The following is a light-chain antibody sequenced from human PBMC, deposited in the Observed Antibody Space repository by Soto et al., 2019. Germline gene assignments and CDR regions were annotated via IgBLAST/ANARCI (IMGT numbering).Light chain of an antibody. Sequence: QSVLTQPASVSGSPGQSITISCTGTSSDVGSYNLVSWYQQHPGKAPKLMIYEGTKRPSGVSNRFSGSKSGNTASLTISGLQAEDEADYYCCSYADSRTHVVFGGGTKLTVL. CDR1: SSDVGSYNL. V-gene: IGLV2-23*01. CDR3: CSYADSRTHVV. J-gene: IGLJ2*01. CDR2: EGT.